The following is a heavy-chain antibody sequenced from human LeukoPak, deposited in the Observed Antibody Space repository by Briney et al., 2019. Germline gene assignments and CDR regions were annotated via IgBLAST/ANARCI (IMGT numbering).Heavy chain of an antibody. CDR3: AKWFVKVGATNDYYFDY. CDR1: GFTFSSYA. Sequence: GGSLRLSCAASGFTFSSYAMSWVRQAPGKGLEWVSAISGSGGSTYYADSVKSRFTISRDNSKNTLYLQMNSLRAEDTAVYYCAKWFVKVGATNDYYFDYWGQGTLVTVSS. CDR2: ISGSGGST. D-gene: IGHD1-26*01. J-gene: IGHJ4*02. V-gene: IGHV3-23*01.